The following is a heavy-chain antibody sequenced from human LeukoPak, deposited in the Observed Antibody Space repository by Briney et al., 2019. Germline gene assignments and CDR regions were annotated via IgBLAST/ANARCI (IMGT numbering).Heavy chain of an antibody. CDR3: AVLGNYALDY. CDR1: GDSVSSYY. J-gene: IGHJ4*02. V-gene: IGHV4-59*02. Sequence: SETLSLTCTVSGDSVSSYYWSWIRQPPGKGLEWIVYIYHSGSTNYNPSLKSRVTTSVDTSRNQFSLNLSSVTAADTAVYYYAVLGNYALDYWGQGTLVTVSS. CDR2: IYHSGST. D-gene: IGHD3-16*01.